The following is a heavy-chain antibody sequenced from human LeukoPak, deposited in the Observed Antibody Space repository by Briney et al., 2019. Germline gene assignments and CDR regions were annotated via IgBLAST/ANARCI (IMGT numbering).Heavy chain of an antibody. V-gene: IGHV3-23*01. D-gene: IGHD3-16*01. CDR1: GFTFSSYS. J-gene: IGHJ1*01. Sequence: GGSLRLSCAASGFTFSSYSMSWARQAPGKGLEWVSAISGGGASTYYADAVKGRFTISRDNSKDTPYLQMSSLRAEDTAVYYCAKGSTIWGTEYFQHWGQGTLVTVSS. CDR2: ISGGGAST. CDR3: AKGSTIWGTEYFQH.